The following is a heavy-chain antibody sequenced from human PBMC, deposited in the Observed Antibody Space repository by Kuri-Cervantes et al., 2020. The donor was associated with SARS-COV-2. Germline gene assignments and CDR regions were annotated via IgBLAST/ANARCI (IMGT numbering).Heavy chain of an antibody. CDR2: INPNNGGT. D-gene: IGHD1-26*01. CDR1: GYTFSGYY. CDR3: ARGAVGATSLGAFDI. Sequence: ASVKVSCKASGYTFSGYYMHWVRQAPGQGLEWMGWINPNNGGTNYAQKFQGRVTMTRDTPISTAYMELSSLRSDDTAVYYCARGAVGATSLGAFDIWGQGTMVTVSS. V-gene: IGHV1-2*02. J-gene: IGHJ3*02.